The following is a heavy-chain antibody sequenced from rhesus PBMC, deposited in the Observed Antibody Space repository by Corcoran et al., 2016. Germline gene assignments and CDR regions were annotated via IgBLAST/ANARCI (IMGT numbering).Heavy chain of an antibody. CDR2: ISYTGKTI. CDR1: GFTFSSYD. D-gene: IGHD2-27*01. Sequence: EVQLVESGGGLVQPGGSLRLSCAASGFTFSSYDMSWVRQAPGRGLDGVSYISYTGKTIHYADSGKGRFTISRDNAKNSLSLQMSSLRAEDTAVYYCTRAVVVFTAMGGYFDYWGQGVLVTVSS. CDR3: TRAVVVFTAMGGYFDY. J-gene: IGHJ4*01. V-gene: IGHV3-136*01.